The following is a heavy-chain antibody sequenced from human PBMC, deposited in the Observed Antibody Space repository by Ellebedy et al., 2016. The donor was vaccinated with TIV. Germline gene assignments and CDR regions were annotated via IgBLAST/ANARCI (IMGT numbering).Heavy chain of an antibody. CDR1: GYIFINHG. J-gene: IGHJ3*02. D-gene: IGHD2-8*02. Sequence: AASVKVSCKTSGYIFINHGIAWVRLAPGQGLEWMGWISPYNGDTNYAQMLQGRVTMTADTSTRTAYLELRSLRSDDTAVYYCARVLEVTGRHSLGAFDIWGQGTMVTVSP. CDR2: ISPYNGDT. CDR3: ARVLEVTGRHSLGAFDI. V-gene: IGHV1-18*01.